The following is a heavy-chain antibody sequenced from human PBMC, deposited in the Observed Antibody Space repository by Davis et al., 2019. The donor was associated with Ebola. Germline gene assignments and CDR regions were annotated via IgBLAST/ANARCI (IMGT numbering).Heavy chain of an antibody. Sequence: LRLSCAVYGGSFSGYYWSWIRQPPGKGLEWIGEINHSGSTNYNPSLKSRVTISVDTSKNQFSLKLSSVTAADTAVYYCARVRDERFLEWLYIDYWGQGTLVTVSS. D-gene: IGHD3-3*01. CDR1: GGSFSGYY. CDR3: ARVRDERFLEWLYIDY. J-gene: IGHJ4*02. CDR2: INHSGST. V-gene: IGHV4-34*09.